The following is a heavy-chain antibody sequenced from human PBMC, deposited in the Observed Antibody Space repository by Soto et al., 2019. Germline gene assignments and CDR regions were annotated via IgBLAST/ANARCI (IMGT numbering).Heavy chain of an antibody. Sequence: QVQLQESGPGLVKPSETLSLTCTVSGGSISSYYWSWIRQPPGKGLEWIGYIYYSGSTNYNPSLNSRVTISVDTSKNQFSLKLSSVTAADTAVYYCARTTTWGAFDIWGQGTMVTVSS. CDR3: ARTTTWGAFDI. J-gene: IGHJ3*02. CDR2: IYYSGST. V-gene: IGHV4-59*01. CDR1: GGSISSYY. D-gene: IGHD4-17*01.